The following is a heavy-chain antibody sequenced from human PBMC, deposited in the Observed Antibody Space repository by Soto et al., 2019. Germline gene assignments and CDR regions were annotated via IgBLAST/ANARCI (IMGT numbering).Heavy chain of an antibody. CDR3: ARLGYDKATTLSYGMDV. Sequence: GESLKISCKASGYSFSDYWIGWVRQMPGRGLEWMGIIYPGDSDTRYSASFQGQVTISADKSISTTFLQWSSLKASDTAMYYCARLGYDKATTLSYGMDVWGQGTTVTVSS. CDR1: GYSFSDYW. V-gene: IGHV5-51*01. J-gene: IGHJ6*02. D-gene: IGHD5-12*01. CDR2: IYPGDSDT.